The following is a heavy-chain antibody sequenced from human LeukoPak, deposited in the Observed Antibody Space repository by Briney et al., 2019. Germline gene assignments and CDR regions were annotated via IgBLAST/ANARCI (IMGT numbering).Heavy chain of an antibody. V-gene: IGHV3-23*01. J-gene: IGHJ6*03. D-gene: IGHD6-13*01. CDR3: ARVEGYTNYYMDV. CDR2: ISGSGGST. CDR1: GFTFSSYA. Sequence: GGSLRLSCAASGFTFSSYAMSWVRQAPGKGLEWVSAISGSGGSTYYADSVKGRFTISRDNSKNTLYLQMNSLRAEDTAVYYCARVEGYTNYYMDVWGKGTTVTVSS.